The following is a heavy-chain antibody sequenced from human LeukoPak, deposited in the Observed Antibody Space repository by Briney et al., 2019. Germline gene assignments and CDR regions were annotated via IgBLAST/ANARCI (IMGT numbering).Heavy chain of an antibody. V-gene: IGHV3-20*04. J-gene: IGHJ4*02. CDR1: GFTFDDYG. Sequence: GGSLRLSCAASGFTFDDYGISWVRQAPGQGLELVAGINWNGGSTGYADSVKGRFTISRDNAKNSLYLQMNSLRAEDTALYYCARDKSAVTNYWGQGTLVTVSS. CDR2: INWNGGST. CDR3: ARDKSAVTNY. D-gene: IGHD4-17*01.